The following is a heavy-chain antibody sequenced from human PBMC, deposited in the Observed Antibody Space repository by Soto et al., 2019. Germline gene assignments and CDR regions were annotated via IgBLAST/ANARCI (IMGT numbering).Heavy chain of an antibody. V-gene: IGHV3-21*01. Sequence: GGSLRLSCAASGFTFSNYSMNWVRQAPGKGLEWVSSITSSTSYIYYADSVKGRFTISRDNAKNSLYLQMNSLRAEDTAVYYCARDIGRSGRQGFQHWGQGTLVTVSS. J-gene: IGHJ1*01. CDR1: GFTFSNYS. D-gene: IGHD1-1*01. CDR2: ITSSTSYI. CDR3: ARDIGRSGRQGFQH.